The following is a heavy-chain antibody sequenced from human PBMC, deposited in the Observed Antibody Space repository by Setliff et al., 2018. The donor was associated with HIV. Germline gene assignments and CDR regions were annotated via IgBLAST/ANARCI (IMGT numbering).Heavy chain of an antibody. D-gene: IGHD3-22*01. CDR3: ARGTSGGHSNGYYYFDY. CDR1: GGSFSGYY. CDR2: INHSGST. Sequence: PSETLSLTCAVYGGSFSGYYWSWIRQPPGKGLECIGEINHSGSTNHNPSLKSRVTISVDTSKKQFSLRLSSVTAADTAVYYCARGTSGGHSNGYYYFDYWGHGTLVTVSS. J-gene: IGHJ4*01. V-gene: IGHV4-34*01.